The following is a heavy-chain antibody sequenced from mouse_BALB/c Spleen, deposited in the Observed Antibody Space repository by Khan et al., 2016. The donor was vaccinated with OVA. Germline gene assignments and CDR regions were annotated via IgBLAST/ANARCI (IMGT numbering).Heavy chain of an antibody. J-gene: IGHJ4*01. CDR3: ARPPYFSYVLDS. V-gene: IGHV9-3-1*01. D-gene: IGHD2-10*01. CDR2: INTYTGEP. Sequence: LVESGPELKKPGETVKISCKASGYTFTNYGMNWVKQSPGKALKWMGWINTYTGEPTYADDFKGRFAFSLETSASTAYLQIDNLKNEDTATYFCARPPYFSYVLDSWGQGTSVTVSS. CDR1: GYTFTNYG.